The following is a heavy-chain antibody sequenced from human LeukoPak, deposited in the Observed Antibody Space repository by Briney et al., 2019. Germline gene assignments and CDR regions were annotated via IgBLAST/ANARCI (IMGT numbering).Heavy chain of an antibody. Sequence: GGSLRLSCAASGFTFSSYAMNWVRQAPGKGLEWVSSISSSSSYIYYTDSVKGRFTISRDNAKNSLYLQMNSLRAEDTAVYYCARPPLGRGLDAFDIWGQGTMVTVSS. CDR3: ARPPLGRGLDAFDI. V-gene: IGHV3-21*01. CDR1: GFTFSSYA. J-gene: IGHJ3*02. CDR2: ISSSSSYI.